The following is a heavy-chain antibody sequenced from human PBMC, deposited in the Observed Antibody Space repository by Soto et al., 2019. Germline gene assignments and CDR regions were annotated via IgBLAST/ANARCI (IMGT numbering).Heavy chain of an antibody. Sequence: EVQLLESGGGLVQPGGSLRLSCAASGFTFSSYAMSWVRQAPGKGLEWVSGISGSGGSTYYADSVKGRFTISRDNSKNTLYLQMNSLRAEDTAVYYCAKAHSGYVWGRYYFDYWGQGTLVPVSS. J-gene: IGHJ4*02. CDR2: ISGSGGST. CDR1: GFTFSSYA. CDR3: AKAHSGYVWGRYYFDY. D-gene: IGHD5-12*01. V-gene: IGHV3-23*01.